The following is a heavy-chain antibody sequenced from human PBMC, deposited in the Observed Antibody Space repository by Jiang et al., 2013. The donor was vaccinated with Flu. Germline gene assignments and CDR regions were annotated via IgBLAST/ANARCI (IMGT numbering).Heavy chain of an antibody. V-gene: IGHV3-15*01. Sequence: GETTDYTAPVKGRFTISRDDSKNTLYLQMNSLKTEDTAIYYCTTDVDWGQGTLVTVSS. CDR3: TTDVD. J-gene: IGHJ4*02. CDR2: GETT.